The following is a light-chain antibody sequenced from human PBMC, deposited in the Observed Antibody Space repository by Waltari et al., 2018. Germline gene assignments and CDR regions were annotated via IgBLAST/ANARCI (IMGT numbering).Light chain of an antibody. CDR3: SSYRTTNTWV. CDR1: SSDVGGYNY. CDR2: EVN. J-gene: IGLJ3*02. V-gene: IGLV2-14*01. Sequence: QSALTQPASVSGSPGQSITISCNGTSSDVGGYNYVSWYQQRPGKAPKLIIYEVNNRPSGVSNRLSGSKSGHTASLTISGLQPEDEADYYCSSYRTTNTWVFGGGTKLTVL.